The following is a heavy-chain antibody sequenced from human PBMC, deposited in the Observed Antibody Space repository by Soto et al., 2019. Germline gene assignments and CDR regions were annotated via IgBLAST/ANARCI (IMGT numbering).Heavy chain of an antibody. J-gene: IGHJ4*02. CDR2: ISGSGGST. D-gene: IGHD3-16*02. Sequence: HGGSPRLCCASCGFTVCNYAMGLVRQAPGKGLEWVSAISGSGGSTYYADSLKGRFSISRDNSKNTLYLQMNSLRAEDTAVYYCAKDPYLWGSYRYPFDYWGQGTLLTVSS. CDR1: GFTVCNYA. CDR3: AKDPYLWGSYRYPFDY. V-gene: IGHV3-23*01.